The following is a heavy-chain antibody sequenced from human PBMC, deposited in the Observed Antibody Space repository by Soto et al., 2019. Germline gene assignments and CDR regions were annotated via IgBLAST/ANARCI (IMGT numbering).Heavy chain of an antibody. CDR1: GFTFGDYA. D-gene: IGHD3-16*01. J-gene: IGHJ4*02. CDR2: IYSGGST. V-gene: IGHV3-66*01. Sequence: PGGSLRLSCTASGFTFGDYALSWVRQAPGKGLEWVSVIYSGGSTFYADSVRGRFTISRDNSKNTVNLQMNSLRAEDTAVYYCARDPWAADYWGQGTLVTVSS. CDR3: ARDPWAADY.